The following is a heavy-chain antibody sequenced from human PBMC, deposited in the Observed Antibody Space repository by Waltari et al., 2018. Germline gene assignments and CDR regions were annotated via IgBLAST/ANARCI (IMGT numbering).Heavy chain of an antibody. CDR1: GGTFSSYA. J-gene: IGHJ6*03. Sequence: QVQLVQSGAEVKKPGSSVKVSCKASGGTFSSYAISWVRRAPGQGLEWMGGTSPILGTANYAQKVQGRVTITTDESTSTAYMELRSLRSEDTAVYYCARDRRAAAGNYYYMDVWGKGTTVTVSS. D-gene: IGHD6-13*01. V-gene: IGHV1-69*05. CDR2: TSPILGTA. CDR3: ARDRRAAAGNYYYMDV.